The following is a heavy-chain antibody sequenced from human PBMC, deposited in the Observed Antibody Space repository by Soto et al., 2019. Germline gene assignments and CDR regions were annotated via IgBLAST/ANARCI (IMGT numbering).Heavy chain of an antibody. D-gene: IGHD3-22*01. J-gene: IGHJ4*02. CDR1: GCSIPSRSYY. CDR2: IYYSGST. CDR3: MLGSGWKDFDY. Sequence: SATLSLTSTVSGCSIPSRSYYWGWNRQPPCKGLEWIGNIYYSGSTYYNPALKSRVTISVDTSKNQFSLKLSSVTAADTAVYYCMLGSGWKDFDYWGQGTLVTVS. V-gene: IGHV4-39*01.